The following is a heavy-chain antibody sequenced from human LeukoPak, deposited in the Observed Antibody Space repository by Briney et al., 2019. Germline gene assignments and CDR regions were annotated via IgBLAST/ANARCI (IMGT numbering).Heavy chain of an antibody. V-gene: IGHV1-18*04. CDR3: AREATVTTGAGVDY. D-gene: IGHD4-11*01. Sequence: ASVKVSCKASGYTFTGYYMHWVRQAPGQGLEWMGWISAYNGNTNYAQKLQGRVTMTTDTSTSTAYMELRSLRSDDTAVYYCAREATVTTGAGVDYWGQGTLVTVSS. CDR1: GYTFTGYY. CDR2: ISAYNGNT. J-gene: IGHJ4*02.